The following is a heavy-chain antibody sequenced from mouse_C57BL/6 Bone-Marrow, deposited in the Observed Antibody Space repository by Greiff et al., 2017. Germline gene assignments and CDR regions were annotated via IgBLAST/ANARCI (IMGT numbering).Heavy chain of an antibody. Sequence: VQLQQSGPGLVQPSQSLSITCTVSGFSLTSFGVHWVRQSPGKGLEWLGVIWRGGSTDYTAAFMSRLSITKDNSKIQDFYKMNSLQADDTAIYYCAKNAYYDLDYWGQGTTLTVSS. J-gene: IGHJ2*01. CDR2: IWRGGST. CDR3: AKNAYYDLDY. V-gene: IGHV2-5*01. D-gene: IGHD1-1*01. CDR1: GFSLTSFG.